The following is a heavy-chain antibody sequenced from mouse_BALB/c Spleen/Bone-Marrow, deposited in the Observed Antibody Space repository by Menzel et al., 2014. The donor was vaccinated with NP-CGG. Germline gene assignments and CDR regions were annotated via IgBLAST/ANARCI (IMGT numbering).Heavy chain of an antibody. D-gene: IGHD2-3*01. V-gene: IGHV5-9-1*01. CDR2: ISSGGSYT. J-gene: IGHJ4*01. Sequence: DVMLVESGGGLVKPGGSLKLSCAASGFTFSSYAMSWVRQTPEKRLEWAATISSGGSYTYYPDSVKGRFTISRDNAKNTLYLQMSSLRSEDTAMYYCARHDGYYAMDYWGQGTSVTVSS. CDR1: GFTFSSYA. CDR3: ARHDGYYAMDY.